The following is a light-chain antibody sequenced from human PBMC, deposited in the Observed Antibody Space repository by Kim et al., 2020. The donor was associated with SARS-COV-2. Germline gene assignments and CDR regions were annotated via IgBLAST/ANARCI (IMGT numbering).Light chain of an antibody. V-gene: IGKV3-20*01. CDR1: QSVGSSY. CDR2: GAS. J-gene: IGKJ2*01. CDR3: QQYGSS. Sequence: EIVLTQSPGTLSLSPGERATLSCRTSQSVGSSYLAWYHQKPGQAPRLLIYGASSRATGIPDRFSGSGSGTNFTLTISRLEPEDFAVYFCQQYGSSFGQGTKLEIK.